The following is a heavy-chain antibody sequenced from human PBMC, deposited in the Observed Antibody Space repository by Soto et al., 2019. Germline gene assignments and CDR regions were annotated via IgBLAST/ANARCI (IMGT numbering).Heavy chain of an antibody. D-gene: IGHD6-13*01. J-gene: IGHJ4*02. CDR3: ARTLTGYSSSWDPYYFDY. CDR1: GGTFSSYA. CDR2: IIPIFGTV. V-gene: IGHV1-69*05. Sequence: SVKVSCKASGGTFSSYAISWVRQAPGQGLEWMGGIIPIFGTVNYAQKFQGRVTITTDESTSTAYMELSSLRSEDTAVYYCARTLTGYSSSWDPYYFDYWGQGTLVTVSS.